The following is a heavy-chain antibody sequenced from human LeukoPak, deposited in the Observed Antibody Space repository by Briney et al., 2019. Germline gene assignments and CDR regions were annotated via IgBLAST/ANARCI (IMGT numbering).Heavy chain of an antibody. D-gene: IGHD2-15*01. Sequence: ASETLSLTCTVSGGSISSYYWSWIRQPPGKGLEWIGYIYYSGSTDYNPSLKSRVTISLDTSKNQFSLKVSSVTAADTAVYYCARAVVVAATVKWFDPWGQGTLVTVSS. V-gene: IGHV4-59*01. CDR1: GGSISSYY. CDR2: IYYSGST. J-gene: IGHJ5*02. CDR3: ARAVVVAATVKWFDP.